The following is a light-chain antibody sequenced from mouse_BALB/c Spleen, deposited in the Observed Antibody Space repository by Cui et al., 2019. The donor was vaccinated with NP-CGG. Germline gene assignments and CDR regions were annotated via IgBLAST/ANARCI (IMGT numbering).Light chain of an antibody. Sequence: QAVLTQDSALTTSPGETVTLTCRSSTGTVTTSNYANWFQEKPDHLFTGLIGGTNNRTPGVPARFSGSLIGDKAALTITGAQTEDEAIYFCALWYSNHWVFGGGTKLTVL. J-gene: IGLJ1*01. CDR1: TGTVTTSNY. CDR2: GTN. CDR3: ALWYSNHWV. V-gene: IGLV1*01.